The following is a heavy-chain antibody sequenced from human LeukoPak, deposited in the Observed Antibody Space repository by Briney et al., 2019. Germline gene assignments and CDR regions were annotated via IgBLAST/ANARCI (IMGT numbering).Heavy chain of an antibody. CDR3: ARDLTGTTRGIGIDY. D-gene: IGHD1-1*01. Sequence: GGSLGLSCAASGFTFSSDSMNWVRQAPGKGLEWVSFISRSGSYIYYADSVKGRFTISRDNAKNSLYLQMNSLRSEDTAVYYCARDLTGTTRGIGIDYWGQGTLVTVSS. J-gene: IGHJ4*02. CDR2: ISRSGSYI. CDR1: GFTFSSDS. V-gene: IGHV3-21*01.